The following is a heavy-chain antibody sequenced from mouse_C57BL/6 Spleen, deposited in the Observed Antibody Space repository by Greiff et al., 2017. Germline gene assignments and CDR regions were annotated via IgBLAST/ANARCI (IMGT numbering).Heavy chain of an antibody. V-gene: IGHV1-39*01. J-gene: IGHJ4*01. D-gene: IGHD1-1*01. CDR2: INPNYGTT. CDR1: GYSFTDYN. Sequence: EVQLQQSGPELVKPGASVKISCKASGYSFTDYNMNWVKQSHGKSLEWIGVINPNYGTTSYNQKFKGKATLTVDQSSSTAYMQLNSLTSEDSAVYYCARGGFPYYYGSSPYDAMDYWGQGTSVTVSS. CDR3: ARGGFPYYYGSSPYDAMDY.